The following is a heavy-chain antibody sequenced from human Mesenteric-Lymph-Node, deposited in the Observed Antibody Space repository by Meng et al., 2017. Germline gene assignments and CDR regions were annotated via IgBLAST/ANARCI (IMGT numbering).Heavy chain of an antibody. Sequence: WIRQYPGKGLEWIGYIYRSGNTYYNPSLKSRVTISVVTSKNQFSLKLSSVTAADTAAYYCARKNDYYDSSYYYGVIDYWGQGTLVTVSS. CDR2: IYRSGNT. D-gene: IGHD3-22*01. CDR3: ARKNDYYDSSYYYGVIDY. V-gene: IGHV4-31*02. J-gene: IGHJ4*02.